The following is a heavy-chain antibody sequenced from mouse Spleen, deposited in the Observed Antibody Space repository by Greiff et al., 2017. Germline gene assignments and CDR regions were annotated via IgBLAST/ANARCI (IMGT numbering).Heavy chain of an antibody. CDR2: ISTYYGNT. Sequence: VKLQESGPELVRPGVSVKISCKGSGYTFTDYAMHWVKQSHAKSLEWIGVISTYYGNTNYNQKFKGKATMTVDKSSSTAYMELARLTSEDSAIYYCARNRGGDAMDYWGQGTSVTVSS. CDR1: GYTFTDYA. J-gene: IGHJ4*01. V-gene: IGHV1-67*01. CDR3: ARNRGGDAMDY.